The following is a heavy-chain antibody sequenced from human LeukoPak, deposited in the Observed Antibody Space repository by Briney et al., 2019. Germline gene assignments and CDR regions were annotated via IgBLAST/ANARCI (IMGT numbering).Heavy chain of an antibody. D-gene: IGHD3-10*01. Sequence: PSETLSLTCAVYGGSFSGYYWSWIRQPPGKGLEWIGEINHSGSTNYNPSLKSRVTISVDTSKNQFSLKLSSVTAADTAVYYCARSPGARSDYWGQGTLVTVSS. J-gene: IGHJ4*02. CDR2: INHSGST. CDR1: GGSFSGYY. V-gene: IGHV4-34*01. CDR3: ARSPGARSDY.